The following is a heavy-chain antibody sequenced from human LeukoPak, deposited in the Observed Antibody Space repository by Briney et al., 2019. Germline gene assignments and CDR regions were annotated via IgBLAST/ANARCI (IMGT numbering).Heavy chain of an antibody. CDR1: GFTFSSYA. D-gene: IGHD2-15*01. CDR2: ISASGRTT. CDR3: AKLCSGGSCYWNY. V-gene: IGHV3-23*01. J-gene: IGHJ4*02. Sequence: PGGSLRLSCAAAGFTFSSYAMSWVCQAPGKGLEWVSHISASGRTTDYADSVKGRFTISRDNSKNTVYLQMNSLRAEDTAVYYCAKLCSGGSCYWNYWGQGTLVTVSS.